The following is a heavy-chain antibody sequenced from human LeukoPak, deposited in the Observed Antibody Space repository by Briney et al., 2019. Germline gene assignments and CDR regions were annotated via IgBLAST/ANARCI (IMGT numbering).Heavy chain of an antibody. J-gene: IGHJ3*02. Sequence: GGSLRLSCAASGIIVSSNYMTWVRQAPGKGLEWVSVIYSGGSIHYADSVKGRFTISRDNSKNTLYLQMNSLRAEDTAVYYCASTKAAAGDDAFDIWGQGTMVTVSS. CDR2: IYSGGSI. D-gene: IGHD6-13*01. CDR3: ASTKAAAGDDAFDI. CDR1: GIIVSSNY. V-gene: IGHV3-66*01.